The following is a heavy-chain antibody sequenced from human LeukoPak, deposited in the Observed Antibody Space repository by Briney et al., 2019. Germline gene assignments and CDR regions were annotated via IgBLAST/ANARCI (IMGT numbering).Heavy chain of an antibody. CDR3: ARVIPLSSGYYPL. D-gene: IGHD3-22*01. CDR2: IHSNGENK. V-gene: IGHV3-30*02. CDR1: GFTFSNYG. Sequence: PGGSLRLSCVASGFTFSNYGMHWVRQAPGKGLEWVAFIHSNGENKYYADSVKGRFTISRDNAKNTLYLQMNSLRAEDTAVYYCARVIPLSSGYYPLWGQGTLVTVSS. J-gene: IGHJ4*02.